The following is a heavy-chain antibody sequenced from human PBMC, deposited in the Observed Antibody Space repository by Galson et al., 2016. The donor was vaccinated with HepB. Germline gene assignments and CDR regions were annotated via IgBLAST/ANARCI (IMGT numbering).Heavy chain of an antibody. CDR2: IWHDGSNK. CDR1: GFTFSTYG. J-gene: IGHJ4*02. CDR3: ARFSGRYNGDFDY. V-gene: IGHV3-33*01. Sequence: SLRLSCAASGFTFSTYGMHWVRQAPGKGLEWVAVIWHDGSNKYYADSVKGRFTISRDSSTLYLQMNSLRAEDTAVYYCARFSGRYNGDFDYWGQGTLVTVSS. D-gene: IGHD1-26*01.